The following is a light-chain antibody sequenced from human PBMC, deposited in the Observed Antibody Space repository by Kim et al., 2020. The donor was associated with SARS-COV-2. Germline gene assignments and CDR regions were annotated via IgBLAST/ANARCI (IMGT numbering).Light chain of an antibody. J-gene: IGKJ1*01. CDR1: QSISGY. CDR2: LAS. CDR3: QQYNNWPPGT. V-gene: IGKV3-15*01. Sequence: SPGERATLSGRASQSISGYLAWYQQKPGQAPRLLIYLASTRVTGTPARFSGSGSGTEFTLTISSLQSEDFAIYYCQQYNNWPPGTFGQGTKVDIK.